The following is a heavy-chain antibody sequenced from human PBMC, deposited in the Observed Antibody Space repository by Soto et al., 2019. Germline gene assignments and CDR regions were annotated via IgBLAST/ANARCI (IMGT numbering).Heavy chain of an antibody. CDR3: ARDQRITIFGVADYYYGMDV. CDR1: GGSISSYY. CDR2: IYYSGST. V-gene: IGHV4-59*01. Sequence: TLSLTCTVSGGSISSYYWSWIRQPPGKGLEWIGYIYYSGSTNYNPSLKSRVTISVDTSKNQFSLKLSSVTAADTAVYYCARDQRITIFGVADYYYGMDVWGQGTTVTVSS. J-gene: IGHJ6*02. D-gene: IGHD3-3*01.